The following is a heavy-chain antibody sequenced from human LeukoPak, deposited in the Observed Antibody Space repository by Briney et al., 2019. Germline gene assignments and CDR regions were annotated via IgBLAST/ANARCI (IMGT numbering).Heavy chain of an antibody. Sequence: KSSQTLSLTCTVSGGSISSGGYYWSWIRQHPGKGLEWIGYIYYSGSTYYNPSLKSRVTISVDTSKNQFSLKLSSVTAADTAVYYGARNGLLMVPDYWGQGTLVTVSS. D-gene: IGHD2-8*01. CDR2: IYYSGST. CDR1: GGSISSGGYY. J-gene: IGHJ4*02. CDR3: ARNGLLMVPDY. V-gene: IGHV4-31*03.